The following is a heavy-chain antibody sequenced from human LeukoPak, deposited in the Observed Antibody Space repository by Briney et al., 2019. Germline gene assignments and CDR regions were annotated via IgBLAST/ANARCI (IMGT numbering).Heavy chain of an antibody. CDR3: ARHDYSNYANWFDP. J-gene: IGHJ5*02. Sequence: PSETLSLTCTVSGGSISSSSYYWGWIRQPPGKGLEWIGSIYYSGSTYYNPSLKSRVTISVDTSKNQFSLKLSSVTAADTAVYYCARHDYSNYANWFDPWGQGTRVTVSS. CDR2: IYYSGST. D-gene: IGHD4-11*01. CDR1: GGSISSSSYY. V-gene: IGHV4-39*01.